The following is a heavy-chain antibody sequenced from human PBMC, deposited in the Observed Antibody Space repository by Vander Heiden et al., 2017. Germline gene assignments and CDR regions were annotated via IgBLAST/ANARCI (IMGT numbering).Heavy chain of an antibody. CDR2: IWYDGSNK. V-gene: IGHV3-33*01. J-gene: IGHJ4*02. CDR3: ARELEGYSYGFDY. CDR1: GFTFSSYG. Sequence: QVQLVESGGGVVQPGGSLRLSCAAYGFTFSSYGMHWVRQAPGKGLEWVAVIWYDGSNKYYADSVKGRFTISRDNSKNTLYLQMNSLRAEDTAVYYCARELEGYSYGFDYWGQGTLVTVSS. D-gene: IGHD5-18*01.